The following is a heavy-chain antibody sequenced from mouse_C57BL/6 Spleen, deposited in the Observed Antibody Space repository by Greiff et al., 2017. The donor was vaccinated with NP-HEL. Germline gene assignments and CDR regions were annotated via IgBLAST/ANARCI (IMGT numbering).Heavy chain of an antibody. CDR2: INPSSGDT. D-gene: IGHD2-3*01. Sequence: VQLQQSGAELARPGASVKMSCKASGYTFTSYTMHWVKQRPGQGLEWIGYINPSSGDTKYNQKFKDKATLTADKSSSTAYMQLSSLTSEDSAVYYCAREGDGYYPADDWGPGTTLTVSS. CDR1: GYTFTSYT. V-gene: IGHV1-4*01. J-gene: IGHJ2*01. CDR3: AREGDGYYPADD.